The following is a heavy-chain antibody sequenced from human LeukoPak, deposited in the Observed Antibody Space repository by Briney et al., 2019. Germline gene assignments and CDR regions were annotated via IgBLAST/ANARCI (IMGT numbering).Heavy chain of an antibody. J-gene: IGHJ4*02. V-gene: IGHV4-59*08. D-gene: IGHD6-13*01. CDR2: IYYGGST. CDR1: GGSISSYY. CDR3: ARMEEAAAGVDY. Sequence: SETLSLTCTVSGGSISSYYWSWIRQPPGKGLEWIGYIYYGGSTNYSPSLKSRVTISVDTSKNQFSLKLSSVTAADTAVYYCARMEEAAAGVDYWGQGTLVTVSS.